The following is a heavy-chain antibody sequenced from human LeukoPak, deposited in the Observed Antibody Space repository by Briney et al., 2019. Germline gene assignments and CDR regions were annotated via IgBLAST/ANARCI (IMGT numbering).Heavy chain of an antibody. D-gene: IGHD3-22*01. CDR1: GGTFSSYA. CDR3: ARDYYDSSGYGY. V-gene: IGHV1-69*04. Sequence: GSSVKVSCKASGGTFSSYAVSWVRQAPGQGLEWMGRIIPILGIANYAQKFQGRVTITADKSTSTAYMELSSLRSEDTAVYYCARDYYDSSGYGYWGQGTLVTVSS. J-gene: IGHJ4*02. CDR2: IIPILGIA.